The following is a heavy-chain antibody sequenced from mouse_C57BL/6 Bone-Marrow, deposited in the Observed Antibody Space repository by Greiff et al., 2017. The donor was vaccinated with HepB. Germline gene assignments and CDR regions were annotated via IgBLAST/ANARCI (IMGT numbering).Heavy chain of an antibody. Sequence: QVQLKESGPGLVQPSQSLSITCTVSGFSLTSYGVHWVRQSPGKGLEWLGVIWRGGSTDYNAAFMSRLSITKDNSKGQVFFKMNSLQDDDTAIYYCAHTTVVGHYYAMDYWGQGTSVTVSS. CDR1: GFSLTSYG. D-gene: IGHD1-1*01. CDR3: AHTTVVGHYYAMDY. CDR2: IWRGGST. V-gene: IGHV2-5*01. J-gene: IGHJ4*01.